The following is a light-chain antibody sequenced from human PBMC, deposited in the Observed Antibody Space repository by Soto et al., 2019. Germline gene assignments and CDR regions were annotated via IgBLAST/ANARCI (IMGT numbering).Light chain of an antibody. CDR1: QSVSRH. Sequence: EIVLTQSPATLSVPPGESATLSCRASQSVSRHLAWYQQKPGQAPRVLIYNASTRATGIPATFSGSGSGTEFTLTISSLQSEDFAVYYCLQYSDWPPRYTFGQGTKLEIK. CDR3: LQYSDWPPRYT. CDR2: NAS. V-gene: IGKV3-15*01. J-gene: IGKJ2*01.